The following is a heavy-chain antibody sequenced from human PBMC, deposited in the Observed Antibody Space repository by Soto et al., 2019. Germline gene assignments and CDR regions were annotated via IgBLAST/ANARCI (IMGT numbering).Heavy chain of an antibody. V-gene: IGHV4-38-2*01. D-gene: IGHD4-17*01. J-gene: IGHJ4*02. CDR3: ARPTYGYNYFDY. CDR1: GYSISTGYY. CDR2: IYHTGST. Sequence: PSETLSLTCAVSGYSISTGYYWGWIRQPPGKGLEWIGNIYHTGSTYYNPSLKSRVTISVDTSKNQFSLKLSSVTAADTAVYYCARPTYGYNYFDYWGQATLVTVST.